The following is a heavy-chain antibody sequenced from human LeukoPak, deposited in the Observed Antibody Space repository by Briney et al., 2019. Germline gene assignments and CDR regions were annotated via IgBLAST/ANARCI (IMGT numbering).Heavy chain of an antibody. CDR2: IYHSGRT. CDR3: ARLKGGGSYRNFDY. CDR1: GASISSSNYY. V-gene: IGHV4-39*07. Sequence: PSETLSLTCSVSGASISSSNYYWAWIRQPPGKGLEWMGRIYHSGRTYYNPSLKSRVTISVDTSKNQFSLRLSSVTAADTDVYYCARLKGGGSYRNFDYWGQGTLVTVSS. J-gene: IGHJ4*02. D-gene: IGHD3-16*02.